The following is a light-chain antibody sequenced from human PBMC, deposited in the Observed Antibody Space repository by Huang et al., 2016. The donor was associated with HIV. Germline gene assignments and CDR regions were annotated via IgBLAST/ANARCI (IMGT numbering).Light chain of an antibody. CDR1: QTVTSNF. CDR2: GTS. J-gene: IGKJ4*01. Sequence: EIVLTQSPGTLSLSPGERAALSCRASQTVTSNFLAWYQRRSGQAPRLLIYGTSSRAVGIPDRFTGSGSGTDFILTINRLEPGDSAVYYCQQYIMSPVTFGGGTKVEI. V-gene: IGKV3-20*01. CDR3: QQYIMSPVT.